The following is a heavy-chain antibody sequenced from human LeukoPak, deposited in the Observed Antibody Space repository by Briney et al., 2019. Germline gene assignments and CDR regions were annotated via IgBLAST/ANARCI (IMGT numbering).Heavy chain of an antibody. J-gene: IGHJ6*03. Sequence: SETLSLTCTVSGGSISSYYWSWIRQPAGKGLEWIGRIYTSGSTNYNPSLKSRVTMSVDTSKNQFSLKLSSVTAVDTAVYYCARCHTDFWSGYRDYYYYYMDVWGKGTTVTVSS. D-gene: IGHD3-3*01. V-gene: IGHV4-4*07. CDR3: ARCHTDFWSGYRDYYYYYMDV. CDR1: GGSISSYY. CDR2: IYTSGST.